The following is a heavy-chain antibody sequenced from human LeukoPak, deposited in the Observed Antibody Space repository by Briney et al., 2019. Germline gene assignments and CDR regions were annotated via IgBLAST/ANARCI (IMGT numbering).Heavy chain of an antibody. CDR2: IYYSGST. V-gene: IGHV4-61*08. Sequence: PSETLSLTCTVSGGSISSGGYYWSWIRQHPGKGLEWIGYIYYSGSTNYNPSLKSRVTISVDTSRNQFSLKLTSVTAADTAVYYCARATDSNGWLFDYWGQGTLVTVSS. CDR3: ARATDSNGWLFDY. D-gene: IGHD6-19*01. CDR1: GGSISSGGYY. J-gene: IGHJ4*02.